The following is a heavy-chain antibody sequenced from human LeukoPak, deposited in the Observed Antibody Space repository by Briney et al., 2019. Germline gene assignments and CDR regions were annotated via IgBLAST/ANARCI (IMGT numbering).Heavy chain of an antibody. V-gene: IGHV1-18*01. J-gene: IGHJ4*02. D-gene: IGHD3-9*01. CDR3: ARGMKDISLPPDC. Sequence: GASVKVSCKASGYTFTSYGISWVRQAPGQGLEWMGWISAYNGDTNYAQKFQGRVTMTRNTSISTAYMELSSLRSEDTAVYYCARGMKDISLPPDCWGQGTLVTVSS. CDR1: GYTFTSYG. CDR2: ISAYNGDT.